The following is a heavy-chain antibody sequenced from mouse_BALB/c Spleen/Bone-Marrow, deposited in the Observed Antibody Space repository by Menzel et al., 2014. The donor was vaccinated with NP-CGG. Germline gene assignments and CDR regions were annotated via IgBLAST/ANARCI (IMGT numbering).Heavy chain of an antibody. CDR1: GYTFTSYT. D-gene: IGHD1-1*01. CDR2: IDPSNTYT. CDR3: AREDIITAYFDY. J-gene: IGHJ2*01. Sequence: VQLQQSAAELARPGASVKMSCKASGYTFTSYTMQWVKQRPGQGLEWIGYIDPSNTYTDYNQKFRDKTTLTADKSSSPTYMQLPSLTSEDSAVYYCAREDIITAYFDYWGQGTTLTVSS. V-gene: IGHV1-4*02.